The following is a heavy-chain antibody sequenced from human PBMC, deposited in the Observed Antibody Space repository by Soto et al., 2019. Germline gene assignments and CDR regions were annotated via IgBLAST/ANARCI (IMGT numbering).Heavy chain of an antibody. J-gene: IGHJ6*02. D-gene: IGHD3-10*01. CDR1: GYSFTSYW. CDR2: IDPSDSYT. V-gene: IGHV5-10-1*01. Sequence: GESLKISCKGSGYSFTSYWISWVRQMPGKGLEWMGRIDPSDSYTNYSPSFQGHVTISADKSISTAYLQWSSLKASDTAMYYCARPSSEDITMVRGVTAARYRRLYHHYRLAVWGQGTTVTVSS. CDR3: ARPSSEDITMVRGVTAARYRRLYHHYRLAV.